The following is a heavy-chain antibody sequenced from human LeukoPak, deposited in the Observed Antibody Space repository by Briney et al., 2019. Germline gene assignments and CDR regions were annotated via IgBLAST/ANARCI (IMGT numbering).Heavy chain of an antibody. D-gene: IGHD2-15*01. CDR1: GFTFSSYS. Sequence: PGGSLRLSCAASGFTFSSYSMNWVRQAPGKGLAWVSSISSSSSYIYYADSVKGRFTISRDNAKNSLYLQMNSLRAEDTAVYYCARDGFGDYVDYWGQGTLVTVSS. V-gene: IGHV3-21*01. CDR2: ISSSSSYI. J-gene: IGHJ4*02. CDR3: ARDGFGDYVDY.